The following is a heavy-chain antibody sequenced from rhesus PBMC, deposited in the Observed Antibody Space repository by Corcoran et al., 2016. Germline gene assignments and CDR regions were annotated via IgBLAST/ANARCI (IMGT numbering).Heavy chain of an antibody. CDR2: VDPEDGEA. V-gene: IGHV1-111*02. J-gene: IGHJ4*01. CDR3: ATASPYSSGWYSNFDY. D-gene: IGHD6-31*01. CDR1: GYTFTDYY. Sequence: EVQLVQSGAEVKKPGASVKISCKASGYTFTDYYLHWGRQAPGKGLEWMGRVDPEDGEAIHAQKFQDRVTITADTSTDTAYMELSSLRSEDTAVYYCATASPYSSGWYSNFDYWGQGVLVTVSS.